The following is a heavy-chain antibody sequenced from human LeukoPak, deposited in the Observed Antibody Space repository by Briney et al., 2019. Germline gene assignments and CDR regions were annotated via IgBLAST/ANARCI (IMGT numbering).Heavy chain of an antibody. Sequence: GGSLRLSRAASGFALSSYAMSWVRQAPGKGLEWVSSISSSSSYIYYADSVKGRFTISRDNAKNSLYLQMNSLRAEDTAVYYCARDRDYDFWSGYYEKKDDAFDIWGQGTMVTVSS. J-gene: IGHJ3*02. CDR3: ARDRDYDFWSGYYEKKDDAFDI. CDR2: ISSSSSYI. D-gene: IGHD3-3*01. V-gene: IGHV3-21*01. CDR1: GFALSSYA.